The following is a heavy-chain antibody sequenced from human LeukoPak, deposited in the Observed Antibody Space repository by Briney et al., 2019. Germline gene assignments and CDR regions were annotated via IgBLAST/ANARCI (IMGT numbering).Heavy chain of an antibody. CDR2: INSNTGGR. Sequence: ASVKVSCKASGYTFSSYGISWVRQAPGQGLEWMGWINSNTGGRSYAQKFQGRVTMTRDTSITTAYMELISLTSDDTAVYYCLRQANSAWYPDHWGRGTLVTVSS. J-gene: IGHJ4*02. D-gene: IGHD6-19*01. V-gene: IGHV1-2*02. CDR1: GYTFSSYG. CDR3: LRQANSAWYPDH.